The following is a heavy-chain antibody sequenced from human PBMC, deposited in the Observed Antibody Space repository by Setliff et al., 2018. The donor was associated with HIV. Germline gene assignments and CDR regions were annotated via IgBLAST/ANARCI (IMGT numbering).Heavy chain of an antibody. V-gene: IGHV1-18*01. CDR1: GYTFTSYG. Sequence: ASVKVSCKASGYTFTSYGISWVRQAPGQGLEWMGWISAYNGDTKYAPKVQGRVTLTTDTSSSTIYMELRSLRSDDTAVHYCARDAWVEFLEWTFYGMDVWGQGTTVTVSS. D-gene: IGHD3-3*02. CDR3: ARDAWVEFLEWTFYGMDV. CDR2: ISAYNGDT. J-gene: IGHJ6*02.